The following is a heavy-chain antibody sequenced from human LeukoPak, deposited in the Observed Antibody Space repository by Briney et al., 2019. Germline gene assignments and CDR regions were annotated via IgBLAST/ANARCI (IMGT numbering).Heavy chain of an antibody. J-gene: IGHJ5*02. D-gene: IGHD3-10*01. CDR1: GGSFSGYY. CDR3: ARDLSFGANWFDP. V-gene: IGHV4-34*01. Sequence: PSETLSLTCAVYGGSFSGYYWSWIRQPPGKGLEWIGEINHSGSTNYNPSLKSRVTISVDTSKNQFSLKLSSVTAADTAVYYCARDLSFGANWFDPWGQGTLVTVSS. CDR2: INHSGST.